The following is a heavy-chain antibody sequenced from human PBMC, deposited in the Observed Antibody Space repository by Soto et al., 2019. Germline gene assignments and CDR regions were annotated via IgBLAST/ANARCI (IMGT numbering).Heavy chain of an antibody. J-gene: IGHJ3*02. D-gene: IGHD2-8*01. CDR3: ARLERCTNGVCDSSIGAFDI. V-gene: IGHV1-69*13. CDR1: GGTFSSYA. CDR2: IIPIFGTA. Sequence: SVKVSCKASGGTFSSYAISWVRQAPGQGLEWMGGIIPIFGTANYAQKFQGRVTMTADESTSTAYMELSSLRSEDKAVYYCARLERCTNGVCDSSIGAFDIWGQGTMVTVSS.